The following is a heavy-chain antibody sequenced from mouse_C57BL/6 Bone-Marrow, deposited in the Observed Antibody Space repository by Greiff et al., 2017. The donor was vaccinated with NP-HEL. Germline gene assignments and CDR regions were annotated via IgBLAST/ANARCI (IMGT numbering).Heavy chain of an antibody. CDR2: ISYDGSN. V-gene: IGHV3-6*01. CDR3: ARDRGWLLPAWFAY. CDR1: GYSITSGYY. J-gene: IGHJ3*01. D-gene: IGHD2-3*01. Sequence: EVKLLESGPGLVKPSQSLSLTCSVTGYSITSGYYWNWIRQFPGNKLEWMGYISYDGSNNYNPSLKNRISITRDTSKNQFFLKLNSVTTEDTATYYCARDRGWLLPAWFAYWGQGTLVTVSA.